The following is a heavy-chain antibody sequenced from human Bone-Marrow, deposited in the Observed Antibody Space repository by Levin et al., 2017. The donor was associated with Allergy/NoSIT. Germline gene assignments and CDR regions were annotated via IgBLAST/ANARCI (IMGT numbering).Heavy chain of an antibody. V-gene: IGHV5-51*01. CDR3: AKMGQKYQLWYFNGMDV. Sequence: GESLKISCKGFGYSFTDYWIGWVRQMPGKGLEWMGIIYPGDSDSRYSPSFEGQVTISADKSISTAYLEWSSLKASDTAMYYCAKMGQKYQLWYFNGMDVWGQGTTVSVSS. CDR2: IYPGDSDS. J-gene: IGHJ6*02. D-gene: IGHD2-15*01. CDR1: GYSFTDYW.